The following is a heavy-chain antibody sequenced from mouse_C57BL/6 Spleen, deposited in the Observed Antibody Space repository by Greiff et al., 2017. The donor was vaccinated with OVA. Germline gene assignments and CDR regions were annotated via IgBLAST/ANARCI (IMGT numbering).Heavy chain of an antibody. CDR3: ARSGYYYSSSPTHFDG. V-gene: IGHV14-2*01. Sequence: EVMLVESGAELVKPGASVKLSCTASGFNIKDYYMHWVKQRTEQGLEWIGRIDPEDGETKYAPKFQGKATITADTSSNTAYLQLNSLTSEDTAVYYCARSGYYYSSSPTHFDGWGQGTTLTVSS. CDR2: IDPEDGET. D-gene: IGHD1-1*01. CDR1: GFNIKDYY. J-gene: IGHJ2*01.